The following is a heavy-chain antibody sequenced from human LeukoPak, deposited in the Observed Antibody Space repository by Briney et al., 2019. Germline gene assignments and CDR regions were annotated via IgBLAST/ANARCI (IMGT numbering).Heavy chain of an antibody. Sequence: PSETLSLACAVSGYSISSSDYWGWIRQPPGKGPEWIAGIYYSGSTHYNPSLKSRVTISVDTSKRQFSLNVNSVTAADTAIYYCAKNSSGSAFDVWGQGTMVTVSS. CDR2: IYYSGST. V-gene: IGHV4-38-2*01. CDR1: GYSISSSDY. CDR3: AKNSSGSAFDV. J-gene: IGHJ3*01. D-gene: IGHD6-19*01.